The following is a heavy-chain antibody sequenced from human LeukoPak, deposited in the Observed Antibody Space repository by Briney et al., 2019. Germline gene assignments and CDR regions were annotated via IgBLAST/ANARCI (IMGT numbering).Heavy chain of an antibody. CDR2: INHSGST. CDR3: ASTPYYYDSSGYADDY. V-gene: IGHV4-61*05. D-gene: IGHD3-22*01. J-gene: IGHJ4*02. Sequence: PSETLSLTCTVSGGSISSSSYYWSWIRQPPGKGLEWIGEINHSGSTNYNPSLKSRVTISVDTSKNQSSLKLSSVTAADTAVYYCASTPYYYDSSGYADDYWGQGTLVTVSS. CDR1: GGSISSSSYY.